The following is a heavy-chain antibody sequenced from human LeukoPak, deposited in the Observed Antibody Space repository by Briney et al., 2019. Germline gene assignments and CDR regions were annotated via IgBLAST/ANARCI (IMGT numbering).Heavy chain of an antibody. CDR3: ARSPVDTTYLGFDY. CDR1: GASISSYY. D-gene: IGHD5-18*01. J-gene: IGHJ4*02. V-gene: IGHV4-4*07. CDR2: IYTSGST. Sequence: SETLSLTCTVSGASISSYYWSWIRQPAGKGLEWIGRIYTSGSTNYNPSLKSRVTISVDKSKNQLSLKLSSVTAADTAVYYCARSPVDTTYLGFDYWGQGTLVTVSS.